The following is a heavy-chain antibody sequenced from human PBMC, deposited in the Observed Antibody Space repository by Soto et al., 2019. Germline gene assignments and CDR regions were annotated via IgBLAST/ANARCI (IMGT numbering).Heavy chain of an antibody. CDR2: ITGSGLSS. J-gene: IGHJ3*02. CDR3: AKTLPPPSGSGNYYGCAFDI. CDR1: GFRFSHSGFSFSYYA. D-gene: IGHD3-10*01. Sequence: EVQLLQSGGGWVQPGGSLRLSCSASGFRFSHSGFSFSYYAMSWVRQAPGKGLEWVSAITGSGLSSYYADSVKGRFTISRDNSQNTLYLQMSSLGAEDTALYYCAKTLPPPSGSGNYYGCAFDIWGQGTVVSVSS. V-gene: IGHV3-23*01.